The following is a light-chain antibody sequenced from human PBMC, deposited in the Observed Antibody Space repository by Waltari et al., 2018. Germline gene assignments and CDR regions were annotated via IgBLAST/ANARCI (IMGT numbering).Light chain of an antibody. CDR2: EGN. J-gene: IGLJ2*01. Sequence: QSALTPPASVSGSLGQAHTIPCTGFNSNVGSYNLVPWYQKHPGNAPKLLIYEGNRRPSGVSNRFSGSKSDNTASLTLSGLQAEDEADYYCCSNVGSSVFFGGGTKLTVL. CDR1: NSNVGSYNL. V-gene: IGLV2-23*03. CDR3: CSNVGSSVF.